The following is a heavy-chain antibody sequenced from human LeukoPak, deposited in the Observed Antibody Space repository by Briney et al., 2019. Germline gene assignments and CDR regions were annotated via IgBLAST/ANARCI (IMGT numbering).Heavy chain of an antibody. V-gene: IGHV3-21*04. CDR2: ISSSSSYI. CDR3: AKGAYYGD. J-gene: IGHJ4*02. Sequence: GGSLRLSCAASGFTFSSYSMNWVRQVPGKGLEWVSSISSSSSYIYYADSVKGRFTVSRDNSKNTLYLQMNSLRVEDTAMYYCAKGAYYGDWGQGPLVTVSS. D-gene: IGHD3-3*01. CDR1: GFTFSSYS.